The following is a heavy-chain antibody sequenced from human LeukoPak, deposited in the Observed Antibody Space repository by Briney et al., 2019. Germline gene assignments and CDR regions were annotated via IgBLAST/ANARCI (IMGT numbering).Heavy chain of an antibody. CDR1: GYTFTSYD. Sequence: ASVKVSCKASGYTFTSYDINWVRQATGQGLEWMGWMNPNSGNTGYAQKFQGRVTMTRNTSISTAYMELSSLRSEDTAMYYCARGRKVDYGGDYWGQGTLVTVSS. J-gene: IGHJ4*02. CDR2: MNPNSGNT. V-gene: IGHV1-8*01. CDR3: ARGRKVDYGGDY. D-gene: IGHD4-23*01.